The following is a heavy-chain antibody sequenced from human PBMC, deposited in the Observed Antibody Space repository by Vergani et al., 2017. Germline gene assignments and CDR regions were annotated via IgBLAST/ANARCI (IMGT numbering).Heavy chain of an antibody. CDR2: ISGPGLST. CDR3: ARDCTSGGCPDNYGMDV. V-gene: IGHV3-23*04. CDR1: GFTFSNSA. D-gene: IGHD2-8*01. Sequence: VQLVESGGGVVQPGRSLRLSCAASGFTFSNSAVSWVRQAPGRGLAWVSSISGPGLSTYYADSVKGRFSISRDNSKNTVFLQMHSLRAEDTAIYYCARDCTSGGCPDNYGMDVWGQGTTVTVSS. J-gene: IGHJ6*02.